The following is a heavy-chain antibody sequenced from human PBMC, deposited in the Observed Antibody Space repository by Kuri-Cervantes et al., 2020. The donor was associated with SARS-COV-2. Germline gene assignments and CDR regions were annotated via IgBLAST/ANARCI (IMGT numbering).Heavy chain of an antibody. V-gene: IGHV3-23*01. CDR3: ARDPHITLIRGAYFDL. CDR2: IGGSGGNT. CDR1: GFPFSDYA. J-gene: IGHJ2*01. Sequence: ETLSLTCAVSGFPFSDYAMSWVRQAPGKGLEWVSGIGGSGGNTYYADSVKGRFTISRDNARNSLYLQMNSLRAEDTAVYYCARDPHITLIRGAYFDLWGRGTLVTVSS. D-gene: IGHD3-10*01.